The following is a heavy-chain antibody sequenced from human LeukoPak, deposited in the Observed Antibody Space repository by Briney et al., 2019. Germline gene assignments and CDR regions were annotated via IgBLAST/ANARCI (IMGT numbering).Heavy chain of an antibody. CDR2: INPNSGGT. CDR1: GYTFTGYY. Sequence: ASVKVSCKASGYTFTGYYMHWVRQAPGQGLEWMGWINPNSGGTNYAQKFQGRVTMTMDTSISTAYMELSRLRSDDTAVYYCATRPHYYDSSGYYGDAFDIWGQGTMVTVSS. CDR3: ATRPHYYDSSGYYGDAFDI. V-gene: IGHV1-2*02. J-gene: IGHJ3*02. D-gene: IGHD3-22*01.